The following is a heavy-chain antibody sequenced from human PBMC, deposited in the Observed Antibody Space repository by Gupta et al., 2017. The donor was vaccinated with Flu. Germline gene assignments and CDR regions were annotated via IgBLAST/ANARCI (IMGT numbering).Heavy chain of an antibody. V-gene: IGHV3-23*01. CDR2: ISGSGGST. Sequence: EVQLLESGGGLVQPGGSLRLSCAASGFTFSSYAMSWVRPAPGKGLEWVSAISGSGGSTYYADSVKGRFTISRDNSKNTLYLQMNSLRAEDTAVYYCAKDFCSGGSCYINGPTFDYWGQGTLVTVSS. CDR3: AKDFCSGGSCYINGPTFDY. CDR1: GFTFSSYA. D-gene: IGHD2-15*01. J-gene: IGHJ4*02.